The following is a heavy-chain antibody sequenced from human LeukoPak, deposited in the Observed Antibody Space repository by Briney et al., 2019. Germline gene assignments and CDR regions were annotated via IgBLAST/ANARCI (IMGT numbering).Heavy chain of an antibody. Sequence: GGSLRLSCAASGFTFSSYAMSWVRQAPGKGLEWVSAISGSGGSTYYVDSVKGRFTISRDNSKNTLYLQMNSLRAEDTAVYYCAKDTPRLTYYYGSGSPLEYWVQETQVTVSS. D-gene: IGHD3-10*01. J-gene: IGHJ4*02. CDR2: ISGSGGST. CDR3: AKDTPRLTYYYGSGSPLEY. CDR1: GFTFSSYA. V-gene: IGHV3-23*01.